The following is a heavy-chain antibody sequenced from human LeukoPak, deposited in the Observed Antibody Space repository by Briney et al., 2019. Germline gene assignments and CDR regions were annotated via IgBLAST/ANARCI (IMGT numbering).Heavy chain of an antibody. CDR3: AKGGAGSWFDP. D-gene: IGHD6-13*01. CDR2: ISWNSGSI. J-gene: IGHJ5*02. CDR1: GFTFEDYA. Sequence: PGRSLRLSCAASGFTFEDYARHWVRQAPGKGLEWVSGISWNSGSIGYADSVKGRFTISRDNAKNSLYLQMNSLRAEDTALYYCAKGGAGSWFDPWGQGTLVTVSS. V-gene: IGHV3-9*01.